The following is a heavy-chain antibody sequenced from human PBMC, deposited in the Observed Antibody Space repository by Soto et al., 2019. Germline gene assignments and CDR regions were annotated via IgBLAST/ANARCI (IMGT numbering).Heavy chain of an antibody. D-gene: IGHD4-17*01. Sequence: LSLTCAVSGYSISSGYYWGWIRQPPGKGLEWIGSIYHSGSTYYNPSLKSRVTISVDTSKNQFSLKLSSVTAADTAVYYCARGPYGDSYYYYYGMDVWGQGTTVTVSS. CDR3: ARGPYGDSYYYYYGMDV. J-gene: IGHJ6*02. CDR1: GYSISSGYY. CDR2: IYHSGST. V-gene: IGHV4-38-2*01.